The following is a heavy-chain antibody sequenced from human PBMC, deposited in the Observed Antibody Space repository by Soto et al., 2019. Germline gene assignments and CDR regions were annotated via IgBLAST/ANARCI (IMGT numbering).Heavy chain of an antibody. V-gene: IGHV4-34*01. CDR3: ARGLTYCSSTTCAETRFDP. D-gene: IGHD2-2*01. CDR1: AGSFSDNY. CDR2: INQSGST. J-gene: IGHJ5*02. Sequence: QVQLQQWGAGLLKPSETLSLTCAVYAGSFSDNYGSWIHQPPGKGLEWIGEINQSGSTNYNPSRKSRVTISVDTSKNQFSLKLSSVTAADKAVYYCARGLTYCSSTTCAETRFDPWGQGTLVTVSS.